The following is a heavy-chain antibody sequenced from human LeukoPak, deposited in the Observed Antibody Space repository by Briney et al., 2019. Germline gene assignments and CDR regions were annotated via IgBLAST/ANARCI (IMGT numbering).Heavy chain of an antibody. CDR1: GDSTNSAFFY. CDR2: AYGSRTI. J-gene: IGHJ4*02. Sequence: SQTLSLTCNVSGDSTNSAFFYWSWIRQPAVKGLEWIGRAYGSRTINYNPSLETRVTILFDTSKKHFSLALNSVNAAETAVYYCAGRSLARDPRGVEFWSKGTRVTVSS. CDR3: AGRSLARDPRGVEF. V-gene: IGHV4-61*02. D-gene: IGHD1-26*01.